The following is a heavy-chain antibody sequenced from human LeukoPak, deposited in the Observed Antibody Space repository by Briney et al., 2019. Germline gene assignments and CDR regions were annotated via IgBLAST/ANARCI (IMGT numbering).Heavy chain of an antibody. CDR1: GFTFSSYS. CDR2: ISSSSSTI. J-gene: IGHJ4*02. V-gene: IGHV3-48*01. CDR3: ARDYGGSSFDY. D-gene: IGHD1-26*01. Sequence: GGSLRLSCAASGFTFSSYSMNWVRQAPGKGLEWVSYISSSSSTIYYADSVMGRFTISRDNAKNSLYLQMNSLRAEDTAVYYCARDYGGSSFDYWGQGTLVTVSS.